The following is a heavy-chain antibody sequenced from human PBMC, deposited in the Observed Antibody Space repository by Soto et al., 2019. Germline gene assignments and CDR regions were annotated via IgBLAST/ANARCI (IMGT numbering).Heavy chain of an antibody. CDR3: AGRRPGSWDFDY. CDR2: IDPSDSYT. V-gene: IGHV5-10-1*01. Sequence: VESLKISCKGSGYSFTSYWISWVRQMPGKGLEWMGRIDPSDSYTNYSPSFQGHVTISADKSISTAYLQWSSLKASDTAMYYCAGRRPGSWDFDYWGQGTLVTVSS. J-gene: IGHJ4*02. CDR1: GYSFTSYW. D-gene: IGHD3-16*01.